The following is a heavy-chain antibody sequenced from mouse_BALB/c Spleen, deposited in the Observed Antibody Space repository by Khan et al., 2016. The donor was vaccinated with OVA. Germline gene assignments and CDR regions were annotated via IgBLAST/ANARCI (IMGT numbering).Heavy chain of an antibody. V-gene: IGHV1-80*01. D-gene: IGHD2-2*01. CDR3: ARSGYDYFAY. CDR2: IYPGDGDT. J-gene: IGHJ3*01. CDR1: GYAFSNYW. Sequence: QVQLKESGAELVRPGSSVKISCKASGYAFSNYWMNWVKQRPGQGLEWIGQIYPGDGDTKYNGKFKGKVTLTADKSSTTAYMHLSSLTSEDSAVYFCARSGYDYFAYWGQGTLVTVSA.